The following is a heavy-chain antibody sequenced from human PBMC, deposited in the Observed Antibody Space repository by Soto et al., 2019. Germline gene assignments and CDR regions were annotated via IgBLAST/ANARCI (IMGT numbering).Heavy chain of an antibody. CDR2: IHYSGST. Sequence: SETLSLTCTVSGDPISTFYWSWIRQPPGKGLEWIGYIHYSGSTNYNPSLKSQVIISVDTSKNQFSLKLSSVTAADTAVYFCARVRSNLFDYWGQGTLVTVS. CDR1: GDPISTFY. V-gene: IGHV4-59*01. J-gene: IGHJ4*02. CDR3: ARVRSNLFDY. D-gene: IGHD3-3*01.